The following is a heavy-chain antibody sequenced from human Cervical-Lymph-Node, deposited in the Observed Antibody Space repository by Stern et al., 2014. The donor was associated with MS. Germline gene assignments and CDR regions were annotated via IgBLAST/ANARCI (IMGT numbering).Heavy chain of an antibody. CDR2: IIPKFGTT. J-gene: IGHJ4*02. D-gene: IGHD3-10*01. V-gene: IGHV1-69*01. CDR1: GGTFSSDV. Sequence: QMQLVQSGAEVKKPGSSVKVSCKASGGTFSSDVINWVRQAPGQGLDWMGGIIPKFGTTNYAQKFHGRVKITADESMTTAYMELSNLTSEDTALYYCATTFRWGQGTRIIVSS. CDR3: ATTFR.